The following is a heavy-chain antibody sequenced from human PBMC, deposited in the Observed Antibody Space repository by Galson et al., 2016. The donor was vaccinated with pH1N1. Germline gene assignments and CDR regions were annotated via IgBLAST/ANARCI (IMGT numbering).Heavy chain of an antibody. Sequence: QSGAEVTEPGESLTISCKGSASSFTSYWISWVRQMPGKGLEWMGRINPRDSYTDYSPSLQGHVTISTDESISTAYLKWSTLKASDTAIYYCATGPSPDYWGQGTLVIVSS. V-gene: IGHV5-10-1*01. CDR2: INPRDSYT. CDR3: ATGPSPDY. J-gene: IGHJ4*02. CDR1: ASSFTSYW.